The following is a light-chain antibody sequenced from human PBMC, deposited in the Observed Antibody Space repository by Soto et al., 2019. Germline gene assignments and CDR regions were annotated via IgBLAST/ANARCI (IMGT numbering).Light chain of an antibody. V-gene: IGLV2-14*01. J-gene: IGLJ1*01. CDR2: EVS. CDR3: SSYTSSSTLVV. CDR1: SSDVGGYKY. Sequence: QSARTQPASVSGSPGQSITISCNGTSSDVGGYKYVSWYQQHPGKAPKLMIYEVSNRPSGVSNRFSGSKSGNTASLTISGLQAEDEADYYCSSYTSSSTLVVFGTGTKLTVL.